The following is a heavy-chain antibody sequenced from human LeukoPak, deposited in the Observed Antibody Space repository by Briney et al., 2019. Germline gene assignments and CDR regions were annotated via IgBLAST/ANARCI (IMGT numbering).Heavy chain of an antibody. J-gene: IGHJ4*02. V-gene: IGHV4-59*08. CDR3: ARHPKSIGYFDY. Sequence: SETLSLTCTVSGGSISSYYWSWIRQPPGKGLKWIGYIYYSGSTNYNPSLKSRVTISVDTSKNQFSLKLSSVTAADTAVYYRARHPKSIGYFDYWGQGTLVTVSS. CDR2: IYYSGST. CDR1: GGSISSYY.